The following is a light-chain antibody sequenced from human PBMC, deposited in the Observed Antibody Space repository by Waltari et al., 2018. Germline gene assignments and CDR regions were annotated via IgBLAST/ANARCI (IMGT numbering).Light chain of an antibody. CDR2: GAS. CDR3: QQYSRSPRLIT. CDR1: QSVGSTY. V-gene: IGKV3-20*01. Sequence: EIVLTQSPGTLSLSPGERATLSLRASQSVGSTYLAWYQQKPGQAPSLLIYGASSRATGIPDRFSGSGSGTDFTLTISRLEPEDFAVYYCQQYSRSPRLITFGPGTKVDIK. J-gene: IGKJ3*01.